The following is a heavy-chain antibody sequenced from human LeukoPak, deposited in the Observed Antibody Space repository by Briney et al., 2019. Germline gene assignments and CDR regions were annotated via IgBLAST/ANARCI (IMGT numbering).Heavy chain of an antibody. J-gene: IGHJ4*02. CDR1: GGSISSYY. D-gene: IGHD3-22*01. Sequence: SETLSLTCTVSGGSISSYYWSWIRQPPGKGLEWIGYIYYSGSTNYNPSLKSRVTISVDTSKNQFSLKLSSVTAADTAVYYCARTLPYYDSSGYFGYWGQGTLVTVSS. V-gene: IGHV4-59*01. CDR3: ARTLPYYDSSGYFGY. CDR2: IYYSGST.